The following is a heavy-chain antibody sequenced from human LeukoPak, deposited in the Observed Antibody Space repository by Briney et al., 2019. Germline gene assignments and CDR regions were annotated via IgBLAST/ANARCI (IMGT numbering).Heavy chain of an antibody. Sequence: ASVKVSCKASGYTFTDYTMHWLRQAPGQRLDWMGWINGGSGNTKYSPEFQGRVTMTRDTSTNTVYMELSSLRSEDTAVYYCASPHGASYYYFDYWGQGTLVTVSS. CDR2: INGGSGNT. CDR1: GYTFTDYT. CDR3: ASPHGASYYYFDY. V-gene: IGHV1-3*03. D-gene: IGHD4/OR15-4a*01. J-gene: IGHJ4*02.